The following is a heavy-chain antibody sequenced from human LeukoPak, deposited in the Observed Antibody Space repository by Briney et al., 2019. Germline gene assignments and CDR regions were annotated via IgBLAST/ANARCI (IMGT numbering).Heavy chain of an antibody. CDR1: GGSISSYY. CDR3: ARGNTDGYSSGWLGVDY. CDR2: IYTSGST. Sequence: SETLSLTCTVSGGSISSYYWSWIRQPAGKGLEWIGRIYTSGSTNYNPSLKSRVTISVDTSKNQFSLKLSSVTAADTAVYYCARGNTDGYSSGWLGVDYWGQGTLVTVSS. J-gene: IGHJ4*02. D-gene: IGHD6-19*01. V-gene: IGHV4-4*07.